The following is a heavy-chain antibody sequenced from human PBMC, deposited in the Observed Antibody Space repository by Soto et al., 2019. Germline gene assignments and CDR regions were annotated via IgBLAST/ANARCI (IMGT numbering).Heavy chain of an antibody. J-gene: IGHJ4*02. V-gene: IGHV1-3*01. Sequence: ASVKVSCKASGYTFTSYAMHWVRQAPGQRLEWMGWINAGNGNTKYSQKFQGRVTITRDTSASTAYMELSSLRSEDTAVYYCARDNGYSGYDRYFDYWGQGTLVTVSP. CDR1: GYTFTSYA. D-gene: IGHD5-12*01. CDR2: INAGNGNT. CDR3: ARDNGYSGYDRYFDY.